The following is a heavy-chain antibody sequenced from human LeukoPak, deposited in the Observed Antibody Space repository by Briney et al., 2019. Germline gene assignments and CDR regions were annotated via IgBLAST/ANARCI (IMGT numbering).Heavy chain of an antibody. CDR2: ISGNSDSR. Sequence: GRSLRLSCAASGFTSDDYAMHSVRQAPGEREEWVSGISGNSDSRGDADSVKGRLPISRKDAKNSLYLQMKSLRAADTALYYCAKDIGGTGCWYHFGYWGQGTLVTVSS. D-gene: IGHD2-2*01. CDR1: GFTSDDYA. CDR3: AKDIGGTGCWYHFGY. V-gene: IGHV3-9*02. J-gene: IGHJ4*02.